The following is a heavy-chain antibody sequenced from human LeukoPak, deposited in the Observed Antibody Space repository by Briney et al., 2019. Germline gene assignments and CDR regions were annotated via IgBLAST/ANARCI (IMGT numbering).Heavy chain of an antibody. CDR2: INSDGSST. CDR1: GFTFSSYW. V-gene: IGHV3-74*01. D-gene: IGHD3-22*01. J-gene: IGHJ6*02. CDR3: AREGYYYDSSGYLYYYYGMDV. Sequence: GGSLRLSCAASGFTFSSYWMHWVRHAPGKGLVWVSRINSDGSSTSYADSVKGRFTISRDNAKNTLYLQMNSLRAEDTAVYYCAREGYYYDSSGYLYYYYGMDVWGQGTTVTVSS.